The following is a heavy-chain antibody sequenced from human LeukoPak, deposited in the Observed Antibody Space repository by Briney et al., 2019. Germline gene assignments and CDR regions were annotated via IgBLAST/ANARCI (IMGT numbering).Heavy chain of an antibody. CDR3: ARQVYNYGHLPYYFDY. CDR1: GGSISSRSYY. J-gene: IGHJ4*02. V-gene: IGHV4-39*01. D-gene: IGHD5-18*01. Sequence: SETLSLTCTVSGGSISSRSYYWGWIRQPPGKGLEWLGNIYYSGSTYYNASLKSRVTISVDTSDTQFSLKLQSVTAADTAVYYCARQVYNYGHLPYYFDYWGQGTLVTVSS. CDR2: IYYSGST.